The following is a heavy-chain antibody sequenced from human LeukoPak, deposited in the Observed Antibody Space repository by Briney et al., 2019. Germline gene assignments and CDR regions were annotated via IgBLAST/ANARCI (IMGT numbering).Heavy chain of an antibody. CDR3: AVSGGDYYYYYYMDV. D-gene: IGHD2-15*01. CDR2: IYTSGST. J-gene: IGHJ6*03. V-gene: IGHV4-61*02. Sequence: SETLSLTCTVSGGSISSGSYYWSWIRQPAGKGLEWIGRIYTSGSTKYNPSFKSRVTISVDTSKNQFSLKLSSVTAADTAVYYCAVSGGDYYYYYYMDVWGKGTTVTVSS. CDR1: GGSISSGSYY.